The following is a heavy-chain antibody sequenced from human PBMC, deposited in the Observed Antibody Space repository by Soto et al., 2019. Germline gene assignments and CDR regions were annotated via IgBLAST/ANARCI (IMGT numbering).Heavy chain of an antibody. CDR1: GGSISSYY. D-gene: IGHD3-3*01. CDR2: IYYSGST. J-gene: IGHJ3*02. CDR3: ARDWGLRFGDAFDI. Sequence: SETLSLTCTVSGGSISSYYWSWIRQPPGKGLEWIGYIYYSGSTNYNPSLKSRVTISVDTSKNQFSLKLSSVTAADTALYYCARDWGLRFGDAFDIWGQGKMVTVSS. V-gene: IGHV4-59*01.